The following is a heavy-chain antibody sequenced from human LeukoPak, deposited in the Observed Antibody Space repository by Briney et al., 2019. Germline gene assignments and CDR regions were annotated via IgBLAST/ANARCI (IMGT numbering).Heavy chain of an antibody. CDR2: INPSSGST. Sequence: ASVKVSCKASGYTFISYYMHWVRQAPGQGLEWMGIINPSSGSTTYAQKFQGRVTVTRDTSTSTVYMELSSLRSEDTAVYYCARELYDSSGPYYFDYWGQGTLVTVSS. V-gene: IGHV1-46*01. CDR3: ARELYDSSGPYYFDY. CDR1: GYTFISYY. J-gene: IGHJ4*02. D-gene: IGHD3-22*01.